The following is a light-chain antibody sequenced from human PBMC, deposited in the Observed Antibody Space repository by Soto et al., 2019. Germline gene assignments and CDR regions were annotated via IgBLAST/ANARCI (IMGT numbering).Light chain of an antibody. J-gene: IGLJ2*01. CDR1: SSDVGSYNL. Sequence: QSVLTQPASVSGSPGQSITISCTGTSSDVGSYNLVSWYQQHPGKAPKLMIYEDSKRPSGVSNRFSGSKSGNTASLTISGLQAEDEADYYCSSYTSSSTVVFGGGTKLTVL. V-gene: IGLV2-14*02. CDR2: EDS. CDR3: SSYTSSSTVV.